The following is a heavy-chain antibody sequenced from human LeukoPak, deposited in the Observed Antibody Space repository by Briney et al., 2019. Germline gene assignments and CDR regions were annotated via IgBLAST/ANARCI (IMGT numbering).Heavy chain of an antibody. V-gene: IGHV3-7*01. D-gene: IGHD1-14*01. J-gene: IGHJ4*02. CDR1: GFTFSTYW. CDR3: ARDFRNAGDY. CDR2: INQDGREK. Sequence: PGGSLRLSRAASGFTFSTYWINWVRQAPGKGLEWVANINQDGREKYYVDSVKGRFTISRDNARNTLYLQMNSLRAEDTAVYYCARDFRNAGDYWGQGTLVTVSS.